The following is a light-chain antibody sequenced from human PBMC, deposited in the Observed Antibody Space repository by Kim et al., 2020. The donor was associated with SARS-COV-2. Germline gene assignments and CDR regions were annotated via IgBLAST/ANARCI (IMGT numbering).Light chain of an antibody. CDR1: MSTY. Sequence: MSTYLNWYQQKPGKAPKPLIYGASSLQSGVSSRFSGSGSGTDFTLTISSLQPEDFATYCCQQSYSTPYTFGQGTKLEI. CDR2: GAS. V-gene: IGKV1-39*01. J-gene: IGKJ2*01. CDR3: QQSYSTPYT.